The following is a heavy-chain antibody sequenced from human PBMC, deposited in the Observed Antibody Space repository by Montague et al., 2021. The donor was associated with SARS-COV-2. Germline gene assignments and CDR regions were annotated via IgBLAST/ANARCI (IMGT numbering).Heavy chain of an antibody. D-gene: IGHD6-25*01. J-gene: IGHJ4*02. CDR1: GFSVSDSY. CDR2: VKAGNT. Sequence: SLRLSCAASGFSVSDSYMSWVRQAPGKGPEWVSIVKAGNTYYTDSVKGRFTMSRDNSKNTLSLQMNSLRDEDTAVYYCARGLQQRSNFGYWGQGTLVTVSS. V-gene: IGHV3-53*01. CDR3: ARGLQQRSNFGY.